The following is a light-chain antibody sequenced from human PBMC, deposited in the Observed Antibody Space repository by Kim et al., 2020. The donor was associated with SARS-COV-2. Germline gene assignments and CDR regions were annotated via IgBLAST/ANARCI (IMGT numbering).Light chain of an antibody. V-gene: IGKV3-15*01. CDR3: QQYDDWPTGDT. Sequence: EIVMTQSPATLSVSPGERATLSCRASQSVSNNLAWYQQKPGQAPRLVIYGASTRATGIPARFSGSGFGTEFTLTISSLQSEDFAVYYCQQYDDWPTGDTFGQGAKVDI. J-gene: IGKJ2*01. CDR1: QSVSNN. CDR2: GAS.